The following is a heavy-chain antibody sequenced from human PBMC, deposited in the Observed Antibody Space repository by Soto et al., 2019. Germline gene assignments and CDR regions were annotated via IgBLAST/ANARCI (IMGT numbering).Heavy chain of an antibody. CDR2: ISYDGSNK. V-gene: IGHV3-30-3*01. CDR3: ARDAADIVVVVAAKREMGEGYFDL. D-gene: IGHD2-15*01. CDR1: GFTFSSYA. Sequence: QVQLVESGGGVVQPGRSLRLSCAASGFTFSSYAMHWVRQAPGKGLEWVAVISYDGSNKYYADSVKGRFTISRDNSKNTQXXQXNXXRAEDTAVYYCARDAADIVVVVAAKREMGEGYFDLWGRGTLVTVSS. J-gene: IGHJ2*01.